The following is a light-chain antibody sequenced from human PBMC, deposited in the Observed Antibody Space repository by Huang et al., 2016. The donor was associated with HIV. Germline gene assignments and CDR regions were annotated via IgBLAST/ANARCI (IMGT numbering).Light chain of an antibody. J-gene: IGKJ4*01. CDR3: QQYFSTPLT. CDR2: WAS. V-gene: IGKV4-1*01. Sequence: IVVTQSPDSLAVSLGERAAINCKSSQSLLYSSNNNNYLAWYQQKPGQSPALLIYWASTRAPWVPDRFNCSGSGTDFTLTINSLQTEDVALYCCQQYFSTPLTFGGGTKVDIK. CDR1: QSLLYSSNNNNY.